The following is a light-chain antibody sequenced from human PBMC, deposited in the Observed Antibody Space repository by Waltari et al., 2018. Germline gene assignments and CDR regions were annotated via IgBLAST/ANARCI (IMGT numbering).Light chain of an antibody. CDR3: QQSDSFPYT. CDR1: QSLLYSSNNKNY. J-gene: IGKJ2*01. Sequence: DIVMTQYPDSLAVSLGERATINCKSSQSLLYSSNNKNYLAWYQQKPGQPPKLLVYWASTRESGVPDRFSGSGSGTDFTLTISSLQADDFATYYCQQSDSFPYTFGQGTKVDIK. CDR2: WAS. V-gene: IGKV4-1*01.